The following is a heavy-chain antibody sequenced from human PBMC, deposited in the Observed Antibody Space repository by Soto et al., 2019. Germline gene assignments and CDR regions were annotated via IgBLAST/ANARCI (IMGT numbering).Heavy chain of an antibody. CDR3: ARGNRGAVAGKLDYYYYGMDV. CDR1: GGSFSGYY. V-gene: IGHV4-34*01. CDR2: INHSGST. D-gene: IGHD6-19*01. J-gene: IGHJ6*02. Sequence: PSETLSLTCAVYGGSFSGYYWSWIRQPPGKGLEWIGEINHSGSTNYNPSLKSRVTISVDTSKNQFSLKLSSVTAADTAVYYCARGNRGAVAGKLDYYYYGMDVWGQGTTVTVSS.